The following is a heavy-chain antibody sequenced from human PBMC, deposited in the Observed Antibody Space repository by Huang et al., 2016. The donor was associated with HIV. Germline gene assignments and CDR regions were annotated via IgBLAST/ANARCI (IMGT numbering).Heavy chain of an antibody. V-gene: IGHV3-30*03. J-gene: IGHJ6*03. Sequence: QGQLVESGGGVVQPGRSLRLSCAASGFSFSSYDRQVVRQAPGKGVDGVSFVASDETDKDDADSVKGRFTISRDNSKDTLYLQMNSLRSEDTAVYFCLPAGHVSHYYYMDVWGKGTTVTVSS. CDR2: VASDETDK. CDR1: GFSFSSYD. CDR3: LPAGHVSHYYYMDV.